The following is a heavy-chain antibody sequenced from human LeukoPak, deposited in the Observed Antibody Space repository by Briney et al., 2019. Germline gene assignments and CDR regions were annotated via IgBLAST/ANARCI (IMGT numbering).Heavy chain of an antibody. D-gene: IGHD3-10*01. CDR1: SXSFSGYY. V-gene: IGHV4-34*01. CDR2: INHRGST. J-gene: IGHJ2*01. CDR3: ARSIIGPRYFDL. Sequence: SETLSLTCAVYSXSFSGYYWNWVRQPPGKGLEWIGKINHRGSTTYNPSLQSRVTISADTSKNQFSLRLSSVTAADTAVYYCARSIIGPRYFDLWDRGSLVTVSS.